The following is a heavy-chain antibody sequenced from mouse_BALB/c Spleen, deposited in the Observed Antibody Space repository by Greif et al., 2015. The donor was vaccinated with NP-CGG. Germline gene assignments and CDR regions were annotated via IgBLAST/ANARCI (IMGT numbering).Heavy chain of an antibody. D-gene: IGHD1-1*01. CDR2: IDPANGNT. CDR1: GFNIKDTY. CDR3: ARYDMYPYYAIDY. V-gene: IGHV14-3*02. Sequence: VQLKQSGAELLKPGASVKLSCTASGFNIKDTYIHWVKQRTEQGLAWIGRIDPANGNTKYDPKFQGQATITADPSSNTAYLQLSSLTSEDTAVYYCARYDMYPYYAIDYWGQGTSVTVSS. J-gene: IGHJ4*01.